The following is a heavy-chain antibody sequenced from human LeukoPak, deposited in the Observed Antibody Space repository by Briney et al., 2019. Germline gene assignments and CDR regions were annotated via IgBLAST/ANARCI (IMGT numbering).Heavy chain of an antibody. Sequence: SETLSLTCAVYGGSFSGYYWSWIRQPPGKGLEWIGEVNHSGSTNYNPSLKSRVTISVDTSKNQFSLKLSSVTAADTAVYYCARGPSGAAAAKTGVDYWGQGTLVTVSS. J-gene: IGHJ4*02. CDR1: GGSFSGYY. CDR2: VNHSGST. V-gene: IGHV4-34*01. CDR3: ARGPSGAAAAKTGVDY. D-gene: IGHD6-13*01.